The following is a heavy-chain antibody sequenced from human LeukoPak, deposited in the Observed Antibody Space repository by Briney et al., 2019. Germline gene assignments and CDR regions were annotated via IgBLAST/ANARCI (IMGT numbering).Heavy chain of an antibody. J-gene: IGHJ3*01. V-gene: IGHV3-48*02. CDR3: ARAPVRLKADAFDV. CDR1: GFTFISYT. Sequence: PGGSLRLTCAASGFTFISYTMSWVRQAPGKGLEWVSCISPSSSTIYYDDSVKGRFTISRDNAKNSLYLQMNSLRDEDTAVYYCARAPVRLKADAFDVWGQGTMVTVSS. D-gene: IGHD2-8*01. CDR2: ISPSSSTI.